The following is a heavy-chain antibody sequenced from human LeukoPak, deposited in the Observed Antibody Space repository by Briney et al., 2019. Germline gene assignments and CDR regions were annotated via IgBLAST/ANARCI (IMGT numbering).Heavy chain of an antibody. CDR2: INPNSGGT. J-gene: IGHJ4*02. D-gene: IGHD3-10*01. V-gene: IGHV1-2*04. Sequence: ASVKVSCKASGYTFTGYYMHWVRQAPGQGLEWMGWINPNSGGTNYAQKFQGWVTMTRDTSISTAYMELSRLRSDDTAVYYCARDRGPVFTMVRGVTYYFDYWGQGTLVTVSS. CDR1: GYTFTGYY. CDR3: ARDRGPVFTMVRGVTYYFDY.